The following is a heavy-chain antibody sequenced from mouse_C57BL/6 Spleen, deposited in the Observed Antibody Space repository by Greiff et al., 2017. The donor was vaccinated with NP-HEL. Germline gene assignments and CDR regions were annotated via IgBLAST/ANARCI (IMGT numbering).Heavy chain of an antibody. Sequence: VQLQQSGPELVKPGASVKISCKASGYTFTDYYMNWVKQSHGKSLEWIGDINPNNGGTSYNQKFKGKATLTVDKSSSTAYMELRSLTSEDSAVYYCARRVGSSFPFAYWGQGTLVTVSA. CDR3: ARRVGSSFPFAY. V-gene: IGHV1-26*01. J-gene: IGHJ3*01. D-gene: IGHD1-1*01. CDR1: GYTFTDYY. CDR2: INPNNGGT.